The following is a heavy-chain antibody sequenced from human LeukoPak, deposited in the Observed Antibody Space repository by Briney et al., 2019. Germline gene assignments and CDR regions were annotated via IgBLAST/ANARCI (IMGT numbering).Heavy chain of an antibody. CDR1: GGTFSSYA. CDR3: ASARQRHCTNGVCPSLTDS. J-gene: IGHJ4*02. CDR2: IIRGLGIS. Sequence: SVKVSSKASGGTFSSYAINWVRQAPGQGLEWMGRIIRGLGISNYAQKFQGRVTITADKSTSTTYMELSSLRSEDTAVYYCASARQRHCTNGVCPSLTDSWGQGTLVTVSS. V-gene: IGHV1-69*04. D-gene: IGHD2-8*01.